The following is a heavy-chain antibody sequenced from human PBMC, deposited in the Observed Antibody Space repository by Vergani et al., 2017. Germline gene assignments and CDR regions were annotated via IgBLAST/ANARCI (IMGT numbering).Heavy chain of an antibody. CDR2: IFSNAEK. CDR1: GFSLINARMG. Sequence: QVTLKESGPVLVKPTETLPLTCTVSGFSLINARMGVSWLRQPPGKALEWLSHIFSNAEKSYSTSLKRRLTISKDTSKSQVVLTMTNMDPVDTATYYCARISSGPNWFDPWGQGTLVTVSS. D-gene: IGHD6-19*01. J-gene: IGHJ5*02. CDR3: ARISSGPNWFDP. V-gene: IGHV2-26*01.